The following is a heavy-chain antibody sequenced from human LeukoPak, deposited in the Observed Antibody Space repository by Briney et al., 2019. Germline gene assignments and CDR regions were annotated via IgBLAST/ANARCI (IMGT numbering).Heavy chain of an antibody. CDR2: ISSSSYI. D-gene: IGHD6-19*01. Sequence: GGSLRLSCAASGFTFSSYSMNWVRQAPGKGLEWVSSISSSSYIYYADSVKGRFTISRDNAKNSLYLQLNSLRADDTAVYYCASDSSGWYYFDYWGQGTLVTVSS. J-gene: IGHJ4*02. CDR3: ASDSSGWYYFDY. V-gene: IGHV3-21*01. CDR1: GFTFSSYS.